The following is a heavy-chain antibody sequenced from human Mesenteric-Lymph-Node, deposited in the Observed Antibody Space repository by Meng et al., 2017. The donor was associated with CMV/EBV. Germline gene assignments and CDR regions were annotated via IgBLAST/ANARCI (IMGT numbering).Heavy chain of an antibody. D-gene: IGHD1-26*01. CDR3: ARDFYCTRATCSDY. CDR1: GGSISRSSYS. Sequence: SETLSLTCSVSGGSISRSSYSWGWIRQPPGKGLEWIGSISYSGNTYYNSSLKSRVTISVDTSKNQFSLKVSSVTAADTAVYYCARDFYCTRATCSDYWGQGTLVTVSS. J-gene: IGHJ4*02. CDR2: ISYSGNT. V-gene: IGHV4-39*07.